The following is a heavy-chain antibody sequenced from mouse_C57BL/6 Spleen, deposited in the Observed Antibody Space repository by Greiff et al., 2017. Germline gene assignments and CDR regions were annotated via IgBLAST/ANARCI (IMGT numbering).Heavy chain of an antibody. Sequence: EESGPGLVKPSQSLSLTCSVTGYSITSGYYWNWIRQFPGNKLEWMGYISYDGSNNYNPSLKNRISITRDTSKNQFFLKLNSVTTEDTATYYCAREWDSGAYWGQGTLVTVSA. CDR1: GYSITSGYY. CDR3: AREWDSGAY. V-gene: IGHV3-6*01. J-gene: IGHJ3*01. CDR2: ISYDGSN. D-gene: IGHD4-1*01.